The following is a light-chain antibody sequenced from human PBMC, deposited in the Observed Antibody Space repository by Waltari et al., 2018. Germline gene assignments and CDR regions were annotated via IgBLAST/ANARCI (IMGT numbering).Light chain of an antibody. CDR1: SSNIGSNT. CDR2: SNN. V-gene: IGLV1-44*01. J-gene: IGLJ1*01. CDR3: AAWDDSLNGYV. Sequence: QSVLTQPPSASGTPGQRATISCSGRSSNIGSNTVHWYQQRPGTAPKLLIYSNNQRPSGVPDRFSGSKSGTSASLAISGLQSEDEADYYCAAWDDSLNGYVFGTGTKVTVL.